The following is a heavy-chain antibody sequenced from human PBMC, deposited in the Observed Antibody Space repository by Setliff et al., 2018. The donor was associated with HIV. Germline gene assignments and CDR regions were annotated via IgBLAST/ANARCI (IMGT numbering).Heavy chain of an antibody. CDR3: ARAIYGGFDH. V-gene: IGHV1-18*01. Sequence: ASVKVSCKTSGYNFNNYAVIWVRQAPGQGLEWIGWISGYNGHLRHAQKFQGRLTMTTDTSTSTSYLELRSLTSDDTAIYYCARAIYGGFDHWGQGSLVTV. J-gene: IGHJ4*02. CDR1: GYNFNNYA. CDR2: ISGYNGHL. D-gene: IGHD3-16*01.